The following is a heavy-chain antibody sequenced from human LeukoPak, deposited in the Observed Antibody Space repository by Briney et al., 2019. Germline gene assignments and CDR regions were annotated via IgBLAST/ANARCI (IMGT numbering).Heavy chain of an antibody. J-gene: IGHJ3*01. V-gene: IGHV4-34*01. CDR2: INHSGST. CDR1: GGSFSGYY. CDR3: ARETERWLQSPAFQF. D-gene: IGHD5-24*01. Sequence: SETLSLTCAVYGGSFSGYYWSWIRQPPGKGLEWIGEINHSGSTNYNPSLKSRVTISVDTSKNQFSLKLSSVTAADTAVYYCARETERWLQSPAFQFWGQGTMVTVSS.